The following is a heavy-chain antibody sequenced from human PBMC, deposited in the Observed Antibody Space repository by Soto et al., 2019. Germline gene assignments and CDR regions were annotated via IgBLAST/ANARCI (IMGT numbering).Heavy chain of an antibody. CDR2: SIPIFGTA. D-gene: IGHD2-21*02. CDR3: ARVAPPYCYGDCYSVGRSWYYFDY. V-gene: IGHV1-69*13. CDR1: GGTFSSYA. J-gene: IGHJ4*02. Sequence: EASVQVSCKASGGTFSSYAISWVRQAPGQGLEWMGGSIPIFGTANYAQKFQGRVTITADESTSTAYMELSSLRSEDTAVYYCARVAPPYCYGDCYSVGRSWYYFDYWGQGTLVTVSS.